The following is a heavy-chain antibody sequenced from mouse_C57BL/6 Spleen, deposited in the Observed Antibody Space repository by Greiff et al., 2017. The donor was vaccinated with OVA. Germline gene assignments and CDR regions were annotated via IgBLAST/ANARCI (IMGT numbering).Heavy chain of an antibody. V-gene: IGHV5-17*01. J-gene: IGHJ4*01. CDR3: ARPEGYYAMDY. Sequence: EVQVVESGGGLVKPGGSLKLSCAASGFTFSDYGMHWVRQAPEKGLEWVAYISSGSSTIYYADTVKGRFTISRDNAKNTLFLQMTSLRSEDTAMYYCARPEGYYAMDYWGQGTSVTVSS. CDR2: ISSGSSTI. D-gene: IGHD3-3*01. CDR1: GFTFSDYG.